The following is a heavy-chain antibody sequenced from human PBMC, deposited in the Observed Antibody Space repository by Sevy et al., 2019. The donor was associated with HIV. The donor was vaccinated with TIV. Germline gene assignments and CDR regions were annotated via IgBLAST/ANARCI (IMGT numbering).Heavy chain of an antibody. CDR3: ARDDTASYLPVS. CDR1: GFTFSDYS. J-gene: IGHJ4*02. Sequence: GGSLRLSCAASGFTFSDYSLNWVRQAPGKGLEWVSYISRSGTTRHYADSVRGRFTISRDDAKNSLYLQTSSLRDEDTAVYYCARDDTASYLPVSWGQGTLVTVSS. D-gene: IGHD3-10*01. V-gene: IGHV3-48*02. CDR2: ISRSGTTR.